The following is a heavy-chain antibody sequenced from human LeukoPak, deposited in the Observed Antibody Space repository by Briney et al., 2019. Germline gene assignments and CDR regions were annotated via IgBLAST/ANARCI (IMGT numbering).Heavy chain of an antibody. V-gene: IGHV3-53*01. CDR1: GLSVSSNF. Sequence: GGSLRLSCAATGLSVSSNFMSWVRQAPGKGLEWVSVIYGGGSTYYADSVKGRFSISRDTPKNTLYLQMNSLRVEDTAVYYCASWPVGWYGEDSWGQGTLVTVSS. CDR2: IYGGGST. J-gene: IGHJ4*02. D-gene: IGHD6-19*01. CDR3: ASWPVGWYGEDS.